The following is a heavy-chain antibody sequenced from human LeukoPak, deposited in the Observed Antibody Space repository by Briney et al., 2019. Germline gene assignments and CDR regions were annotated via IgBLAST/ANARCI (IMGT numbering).Heavy chain of an antibody. V-gene: IGHV3-53*01. Sequence: GGSLRLSCAASGFTVSSDYMSWVRQAPGKGLEWVSVIYSGGSTYYADSVKGRFTISRDNSKNTLYLQMNSLRAEDTAVYYCARGLRYFDWLSSGAFDIWGQGTMVTVSS. CDR1: GFTVSSDY. D-gene: IGHD3-9*01. CDR2: IYSGGST. J-gene: IGHJ3*02. CDR3: ARGLRYFDWLSSGAFDI.